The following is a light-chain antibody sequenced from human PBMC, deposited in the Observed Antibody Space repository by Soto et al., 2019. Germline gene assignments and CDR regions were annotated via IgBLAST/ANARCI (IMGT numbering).Light chain of an antibody. Sequence: DIQMTQSPSTLSASLGDRVTITCRASQSISSWLAWYQQKPGKAPRLLIYHASSLESEDPSRISGSGSETEFTLTINSLQPEDVAIYYCQQYVSYPPTFGQGTKVDIK. J-gene: IGKJ1*01. CDR2: HAS. CDR3: QQYVSYPPT. V-gene: IGKV1-5*01. CDR1: QSISSW.